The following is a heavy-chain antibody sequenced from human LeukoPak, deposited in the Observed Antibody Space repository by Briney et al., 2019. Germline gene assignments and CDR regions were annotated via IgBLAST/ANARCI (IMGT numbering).Heavy chain of an antibody. CDR1: GFTFSSYW. CDR2: INSDGSST. Sequence: GGSLRLSCAASGFTFSSYWMHWVRQAPGKGLVWVSHINSDGSSTNYADSVKGRFTISRDNAKNTLYLQMNSLRAEDTAVYYCGRGGTTASLDYWGQGTLVTVSS. V-gene: IGHV3-74*01. D-gene: IGHD4-17*01. CDR3: GRGGTTASLDY. J-gene: IGHJ4*02.